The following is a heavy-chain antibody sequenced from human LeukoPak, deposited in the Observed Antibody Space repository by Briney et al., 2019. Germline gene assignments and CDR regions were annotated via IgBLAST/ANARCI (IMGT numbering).Heavy chain of an antibody. D-gene: IGHD6-6*01. CDR3: AREGSMTTRPFVSTDD. J-gene: IGHJ4*02. CDR2: IHISGST. Sequence: SETLSLTCTVSGGSISTYYWSWLRQPAGKGLEWIGRIHISGSTDYNPSLASRVTMSVDTSSNQFSLRLSSVAAAETAVYYCAREGSMTTRPFVSTDDWRQGSMVTVSS. CDR1: GGSISTYY. V-gene: IGHV4-4*07.